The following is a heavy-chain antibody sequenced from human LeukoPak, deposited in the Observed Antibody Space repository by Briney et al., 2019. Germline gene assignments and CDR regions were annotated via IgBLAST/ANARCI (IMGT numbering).Heavy chain of an antibody. J-gene: IGHJ5*02. CDR3: VRDVPIFGVVENRFDP. CDR2: ISAYNGNT. Sequence: ASVKVSCKASGYTFTSYGISWVRQAPGQGLEWMGWISAYNGNTNDAQKLQGRVTMTTDTSTSTAYMELRSLRSDDTAVYYCVRDVPIFGVVENRFDPWGQGTLVTVSS. D-gene: IGHD3-3*01. V-gene: IGHV1-18*01. CDR1: GYTFTSYG.